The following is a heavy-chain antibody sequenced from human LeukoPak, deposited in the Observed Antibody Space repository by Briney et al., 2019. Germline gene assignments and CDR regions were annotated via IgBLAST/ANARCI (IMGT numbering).Heavy chain of an antibody. D-gene: IGHD6-13*01. CDR3: ARRARAAADYYYYYYMDV. CDR2: INPNSGGT. V-gene: IGHV1-2*02. Sequence: ASVKVSCKASGYTFTGYYMHWVRQAPGQGLEWMGWINPNSGGTNYAQKFQGRVTMTRDTSISTAYMELSRLRSDDTAVYYCARRARAAADYYYYYYMDVWGKGTTVTVSS. J-gene: IGHJ6*03. CDR1: GYTFTGYY.